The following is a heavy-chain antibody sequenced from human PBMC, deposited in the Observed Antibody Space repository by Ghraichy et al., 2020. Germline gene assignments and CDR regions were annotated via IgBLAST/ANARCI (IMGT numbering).Heavy chain of an antibody. Sequence: GSLRLSCAVYGGSFSHYYWSWIRQPPGKGLEWIGEINHSGSTNYNPSLKSRVTISVDTSKNQFSLKLTSVTAADTAVYYCARAKHTGNYYYYYGIDVWGQGTTVTVSS. CDR1: GGSFSHYY. V-gene: IGHV4-34*01. D-gene: IGHD1-26*01. J-gene: IGHJ6*02. CDR2: INHSGST. CDR3: ARAKHTGNYYYYYGIDV.